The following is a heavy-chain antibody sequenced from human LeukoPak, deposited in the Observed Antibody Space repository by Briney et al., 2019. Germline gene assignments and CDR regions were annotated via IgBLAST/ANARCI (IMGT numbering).Heavy chain of an antibody. D-gene: IGHD6-13*01. Sequence: ASVKVSCMDSGYTFTSYAIKRVRQAPGQGLEWMGWINPNSGGTNFAQTFQGRVTMTRDPSTSTAYMDLSGLTSDDTAVYYCARESSIPAAGTVGNWFDPWGQGTLVTVSS. CDR3: ARESSIPAAGTVGNWFDP. V-gene: IGHV1-2*02. J-gene: IGHJ5*02. CDR2: INPNSGGT. CDR1: GYTFTSYA.